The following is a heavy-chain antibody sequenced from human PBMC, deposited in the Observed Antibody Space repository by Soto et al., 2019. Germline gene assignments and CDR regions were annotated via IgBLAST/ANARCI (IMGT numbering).Heavy chain of an antibody. Sequence: GASVKVSCKASGGTFSSYAISWVRQAPGQGLEWMGGIIPIFGTANYAQKFQGRVTITADESTSTAYMELSSLRSEDTAVYYCAVRYSSSQWDHYYGMDVWGQGTTVTVS. J-gene: IGHJ6*02. CDR1: GGTFSSYA. V-gene: IGHV1-69*13. D-gene: IGHD6-6*01. CDR2: IIPIFGTA. CDR3: AVRYSSSQWDHYYGMDV.